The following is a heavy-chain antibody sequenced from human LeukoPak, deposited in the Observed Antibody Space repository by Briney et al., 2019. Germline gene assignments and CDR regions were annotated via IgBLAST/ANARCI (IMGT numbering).Heavy chain of an antibody. CDR3: ARTPGMVIDSFDI. CDR2: IYYSGST. CDR1: GGSISSSSYY. Sequence: KSSETLSLTCTVSGGSISSSSYYWGWIRQPPGKGLEWIGTIYYSGSTYYNPSLKSRVTISVDTSKNQFSLKLSSVTAADTAVYYCARTPGMVIDSFDIWGQGTMVTVSS. J-gene: IGHJ3*02. D-gene: IGHD3-3*01. V-gene: IGHV4-39*01.